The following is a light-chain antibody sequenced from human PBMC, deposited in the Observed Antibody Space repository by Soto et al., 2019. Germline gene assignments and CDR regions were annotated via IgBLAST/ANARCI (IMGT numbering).Light chain of an antibody. J-gene: IGLJ2*01. CDR1: SSDVGGYNY. V-gene: IGLV2-8*01. Sequence: QSVLTQPPSASGSPGQSVTISCTGASSDVGGYNYVSWYQHHPGKAPKLMIYEVNKRPSGVPDRFSGFKSGSTASLTVSGLQAEDEADYYCSSYAGSNNVVFGGGTKLTVL. CDR2: EVN. CDR3: SSYAGSNNVV.